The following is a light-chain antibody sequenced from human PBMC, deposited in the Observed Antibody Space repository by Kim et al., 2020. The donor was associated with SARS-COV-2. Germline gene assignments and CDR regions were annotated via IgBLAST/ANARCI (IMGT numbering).Light chain of an antibody. Sequence: GKTVTISCTRSSGGIASNYVQWYQQRPGSAPPTVIYEDNQRPSGVPDRFSGSIDSSANSASLTISGLKTEDEADYYCQSYDSSNWVFGGGTQLTIL. CDR2: EDN. J-gene: IGLJ3*02. V-gene: IGLV6-57*03. CDR3: QSYDSSNWV. CDR1: SGGIASNY.